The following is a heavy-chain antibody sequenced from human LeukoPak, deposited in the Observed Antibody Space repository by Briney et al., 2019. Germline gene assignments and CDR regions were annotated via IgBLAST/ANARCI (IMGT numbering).Heavy chain of an antibody. J-gene: IGHJ4*02. D-gene: IGHD3-3*01. Sequence: SETLSLACSVSGGSISTYYWTWIRQPPGKGLEWIGYIYYSGSTNYNPSLKSRVTISLDTSKNQFSLKLSSVTAADTAVYYCARAILSGYPDSWGQGTLVIVFS. CDR1: GGSISTYY. V-gene: IGHV4-59*01. CDR2: IYYSGST. CDR3: ARAILSGYPDS.